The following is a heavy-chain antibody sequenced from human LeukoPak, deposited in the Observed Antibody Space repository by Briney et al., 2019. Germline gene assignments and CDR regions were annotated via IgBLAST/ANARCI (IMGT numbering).Heavy chain of an antibody. CDR1: GFKFDDYG. CDR3: AKSLGGSGSYYDPNFDY. D-gene: IGHD3-10*01. Sequence: PGGSLRLSCAASGFKFDDYGMSWVRQAPGKGLEWVCDINWNGAWTGYADSVKGRFTISRDNAKNTLYLQMNSLRAEDTAVYYCAKSLGGSGSYYDPNFDYWGQGTLVTVSS. J-gene: IGHJ4*02. V-gene: IGHV3-20*04. CDR2: INWNGAWT.